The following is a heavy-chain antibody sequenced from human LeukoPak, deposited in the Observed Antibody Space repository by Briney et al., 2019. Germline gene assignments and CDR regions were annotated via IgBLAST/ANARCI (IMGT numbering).Heavy chain of an antibody. Sequence: PGASLRLSCAASGFTFSSYAMSWVRHAPGKGLEWVSAISGSGGSTYYADSVKGRFTISRDNSKNTLYLQMNSLRAEDTAVYYCAKKYNPTYYYDSSGYWDSFDIWGQGTMVTVSS. J-gene: IGHJ3*02. CDR1: GFTFSSYA. CDR2: ISGSGGST. V-gene: IGHV3-23*01. D-gene: IGHD3-22*01. CDR3: AKKYNPTYYYDSSGYWDSFDI.